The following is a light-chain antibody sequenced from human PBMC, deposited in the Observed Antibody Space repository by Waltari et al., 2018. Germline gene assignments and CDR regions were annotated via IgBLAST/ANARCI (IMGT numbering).Light chain of an antibody. V-gene: IGLV2-14*03. J-gene: IGLJ1*01. CDR1: SSDLGTYNS. CDR2: DVS. CDR3: DSKSSSSPHV. Sequence: QSSLTQPDSGSGSPGQSITVAFTGPSSDLGTYNSASWYQQLPGNAPNLMIYDVSSRPSGVSNRFSGSKSGNTASLTISGLQAEDEADYYCDSKSSSSPHVFGTGTKVTVL.